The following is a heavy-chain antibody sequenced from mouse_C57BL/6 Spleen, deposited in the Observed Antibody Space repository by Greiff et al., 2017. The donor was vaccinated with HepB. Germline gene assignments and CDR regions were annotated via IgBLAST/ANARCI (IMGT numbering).Heavy chain of an antibody. V-gene: IGHV1-55*01. J-gene: IGHJ4*01. CDR3: ARSSNYVDYYAIDY. D-gene: IGHD2-5*01. CDR2: IYPGSGST. CDR1: GYTFTSYW. Sequence: QVQLQQPGAELVKPGASVKMSCKASGYTFTSYWITWVKQRPGQGLEWIGDIYPGSGSTNYNEKFKSKATLTVDTSSSTAYMQLSSLTSEDSAVYYCARSSNYVDYYAIDYWGQGTSVTVSS.